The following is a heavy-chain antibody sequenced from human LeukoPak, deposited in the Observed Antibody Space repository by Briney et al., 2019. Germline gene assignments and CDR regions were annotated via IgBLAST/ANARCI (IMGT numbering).Heavy chain of an antibody. CDR2: ISPYKGDT. V-gene: IGHV1-18*01. CDR3: ARSHSGSLRAPFDH. J-gene: IGHJ4*02. D-gene: IGHD3-22*01. CDR1: GYIFSNCV. Sequence: ASVTVSFKASGYIFSNCVVIWVRQAPGQGLEWMAWISPYKGDTKYAQKFQGRVTVTADTSTATVYMELRSLRSDDTAIYYCARSHSGSLRAPFDHWGQGTLVTVST.